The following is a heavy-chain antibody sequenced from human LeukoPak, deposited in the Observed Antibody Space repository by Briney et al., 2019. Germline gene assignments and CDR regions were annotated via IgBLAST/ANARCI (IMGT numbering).Heavy chain of an antibody. D-gene: IGHD1-26*01. V-gene: IGHV1-18*01. CDR2: ISAYNGNT. Sequence: GASVTVSCKASGYIFTNNAMNWVRQAPGQGLEWMGWISAYNGNTNYAQKLQGRVTMTTDTSTSTAYMELRSLRSDDTAVYYCARAEAWAPFDPWGQGTLVTVSS. CDR3: ARAEAWAPFDP. CDR1: GYIFTNNA. J-gene: IGHJ5*02.